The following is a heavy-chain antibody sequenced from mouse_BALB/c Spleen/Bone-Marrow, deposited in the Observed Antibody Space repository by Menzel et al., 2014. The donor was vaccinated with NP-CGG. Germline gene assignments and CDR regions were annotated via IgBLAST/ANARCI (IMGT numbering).Heavy chain of an antibody. CDR2: ISSGSSTI. CDR1: GFTFSSFG. CDR3: ARGNYGFSFYYAMDY. V-gene: IGHV5-17*02. J-gene: IGHJ4*01. D-gene: IGHD1-1*01. Sequence: VQLKESGGGLVQPGGSRKLSCAASGFTFSSFGMHWVRRAPEKGLEWVAYISSGSSTIYYADTVKGRFTISRDNPKNTLFLQMTSLRSEDTAMYYCARGNYGFSFYYAMDYWGQGTSVTVSS.